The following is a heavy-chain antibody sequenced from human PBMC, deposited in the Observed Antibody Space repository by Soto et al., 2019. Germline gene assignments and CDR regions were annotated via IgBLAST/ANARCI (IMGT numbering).Heavy chain of an antibody. CDR1: GFTFSSYW. CDR2: IKGDGSST. V-gene: IGHV3-74*01. J-gene: IGHJ4*02. CDR3: VPGLSGHEPPFDY. Sequence: GGSLRLSCAASGFTFSSYWMHWIRQASGKGLVWVSRIKGDGSSTTYADSVKGRFTISRDNAKNTLYLQMNSLRAEDTAVYYCVPGLSGHEPPFDYWGQGSLVTVSS. D-gene: IGHD5-12*01.